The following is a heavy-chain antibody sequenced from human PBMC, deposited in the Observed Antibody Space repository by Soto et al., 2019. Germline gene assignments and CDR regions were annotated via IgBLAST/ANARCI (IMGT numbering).Heavy chain of an antibody. CDR1: PGSISGYY. CDR3: ATTSGAAGGTAFDS. V-gene: IGHV4-59*01. D-gene: IGHD1-26*01. Sequence: SETLSLTCNVFPGSISGYYFSWIRHTPGTRMEWIGFVYSGGIAMYNPSFKSRVIISLETSKNQFSLTLTPLTAPDSAVYYCATTSGAAGGTAFDSWGQGALVAVSS. J-gene: IGHJ4*02. CDR2: VYSGGIA.